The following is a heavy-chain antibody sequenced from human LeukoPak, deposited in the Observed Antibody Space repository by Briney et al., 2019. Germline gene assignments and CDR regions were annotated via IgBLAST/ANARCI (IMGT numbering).Heavy chain of an antibody. J-gene: IGHJ4*02. CDR2: MNPNSGNT. Sequence: ASVTVSCKASGYTFTSYDINWVRQAPGQGLEWMGWMNPNSGNTGYAQKFQGRVTMTRNTSISTAYMELNSLRSEDTAVYYCARGPASYGDYGVDHWGQGTLVTVSS. D-gene: IGHD4-17*01. CDR3: ARGPASYGDYGVDH. CDR1: GYTFTSYD. V-gene: IGHV1-8*02.